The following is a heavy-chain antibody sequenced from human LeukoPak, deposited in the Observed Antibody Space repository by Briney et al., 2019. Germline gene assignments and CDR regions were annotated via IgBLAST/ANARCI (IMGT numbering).Heavy chain of an antibody. J-gene: IGHJ3*02. V-gene: IGHV4-34*01. Sequence: PSETPSLTCAVYGGSFSTYYWNWIRQSPGKGLEWIGEINHSGSTNSNPSLKSQVTILIDTSKNQFSLKLSSVTAADTAVYYCARFPCSGDSCYSGIRAFDIWGQGTMVIVSS. CDR1: GGSFSTYY. CDR3: ARFPCSGDSCYSGIRAFDI. CDR2: INHSGST. D-gene: IGHD2-15*01.